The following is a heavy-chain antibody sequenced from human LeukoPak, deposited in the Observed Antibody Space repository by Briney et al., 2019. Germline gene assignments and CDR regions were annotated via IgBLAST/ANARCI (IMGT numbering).Heavy chain of an antibody. Sequence: SETLSLTCTVSGGSINNDYWSWIRQPPGKGLEWIGHIYYSGSTNYNPSLKSRVTISVDTSKNQFSLKLSSVTAADTAVYYCARQDSSWSFDYWGQGTLVTVSS. V-gene: IGHV4-59*08. CDR2: IYYSGST. D-gene: IGHD6-19*01. CDR1: GGSINNDY. CDR3: ARQDSSWSFDY. J-gene: IGHJ4*02.